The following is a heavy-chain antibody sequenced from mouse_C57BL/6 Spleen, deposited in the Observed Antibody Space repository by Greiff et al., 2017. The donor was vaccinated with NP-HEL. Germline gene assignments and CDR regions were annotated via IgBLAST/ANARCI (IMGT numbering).Heavy chain of an antibody. Sequence: VKLVESGPELVKPGASVKISCKASGYSFTSYYIHWVKQRPGQGLEWIGWIYPGSGNTKYNEKFKGKATLTADTSSSTAYMQLSSLTSEDSAVYYCAGSFITTVVENWGQGTLVTVSA. CDR2: IYPGSGNT. D-gene: IGHD1-1*01. J-gene: IGHJ3*01. CDR3: AGSFITTVVEN. CDR1: GYSFTSYY. V-gene: IGHV1-66*01.